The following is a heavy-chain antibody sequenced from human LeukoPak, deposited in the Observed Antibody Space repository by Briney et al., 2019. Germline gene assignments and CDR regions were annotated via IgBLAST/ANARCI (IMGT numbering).Heavy chain of an antibody. CDR2: INHSGST. Sequence: SETLSLTCAVYGGSFSGYYWSWIRQPPGKGLEWIGEINHSGSTNYNPSLKSRVTISVDTSKNQFSLKLSSVTAADTAVYYCARAGYCTNGVCYTGYYYMDVWGKGTTVTVSS. CDR1: GGSFSGYY. V-gene: IGHV4-34*01. CDR3: ARAGYCTNGVCYTGYYYMDV. J-gene: IGHJ6*03. D-gene: IGHD2-8*01.